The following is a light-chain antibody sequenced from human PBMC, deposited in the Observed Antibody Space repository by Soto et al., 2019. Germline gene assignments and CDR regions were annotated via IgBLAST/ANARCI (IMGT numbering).Light chain of an antibody. CDR3: QQYGDWPPDT. J-gene: IGKJ2*01. V-gene: IGKV3-15*01. Sequence: EIVMTQSPATLSVSPGERATLSCRASQSVSRNLAWYQQKPGQPPRLLIYDASTRATGVPARFGGSGSGTEFTLTISGLQSDDCAVYYCQQYGDWPPDTFGQGTKVEI. CDR1: QSVSRN. CDR2: DAS.